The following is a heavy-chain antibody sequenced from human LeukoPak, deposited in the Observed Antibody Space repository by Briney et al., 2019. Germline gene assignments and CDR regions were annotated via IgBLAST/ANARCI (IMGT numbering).Heavy chain of an antibody. V-gene: IGHV3-23*01. J-gene: IGHJ6*02. CDR1: GFTFSSYA. CDR3: AKRGDDSSGYYTYYYYGMDV. D-gene: IGHD3-22*01. CDR2: ISGSGGST. Sequence: GGSLRLSCAASGFTFSSYAMSWVRQAPGKGLEWVSAISGSGGSTYYADSVKGRFTISRDNSKNTLYLQMNSLRAEDTAVYYCAKRGDDSSGYYTYYYYGMDVWGQGTTVTVSS.